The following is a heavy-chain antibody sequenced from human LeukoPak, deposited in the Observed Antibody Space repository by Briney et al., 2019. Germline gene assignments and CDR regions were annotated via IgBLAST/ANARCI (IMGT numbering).Heavy chain of an antibody. CDR2: ISGYNGNT. CDR3: ARGVGDIVTIPAAITVP. V-gene: IGHV1-18*01. D-gene: IGHD2-2*01. J-gene: IGHJ5*02. Sequence: ASVKVSCKGSGYRFRSYGINWVRQAPGQGLEWMGWISGYNGNTNYAQMVQGRVTMTTDTSTSTAYMELRSLRSDDTAMYYCARGVGDIVTIPAAITVPWGQGTLVTVSS. CDR1: GYRFRSYG.